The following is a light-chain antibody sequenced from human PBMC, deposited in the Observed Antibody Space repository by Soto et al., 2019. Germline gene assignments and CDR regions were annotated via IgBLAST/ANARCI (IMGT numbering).Light chain of an antibody. CDR2: WAS. CDR3: QQYYSNPELT. V-gene: IGKV4-1*01. CDR1: QSLLYTSNNKNY. J-gene: IGKJ4*01. Sequence: IVMTQSPDSLAVSLGERATINCKSSQSLLYTSNNKNYLAWFQQKPGQPPRLLIYWASTRESGVPDRFSGSGPGTDFTLTISSLQSEDVAVYYCQQYYSNPELTFGGGTKVDIK.